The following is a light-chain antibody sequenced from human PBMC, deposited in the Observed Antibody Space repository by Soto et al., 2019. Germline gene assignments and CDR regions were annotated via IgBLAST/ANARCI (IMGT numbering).Light chain of an antibody. CDR3: SSYAGSNVIL. CDR1: SSDVGRYNL. CDR2: ETT. Sequence: QSALTQPASVSGSPGQSITISCTGTSSDVGRYNLVSWYQQHPGQGPKLMISETTKRPSGVSNRFSGSNSGNTASLTISGLQAEDDAVYYCSSYAGSNVILFGGGTKLTVL. V-gene: IGLV2-23*01. J-gene: IGLJ2*01.